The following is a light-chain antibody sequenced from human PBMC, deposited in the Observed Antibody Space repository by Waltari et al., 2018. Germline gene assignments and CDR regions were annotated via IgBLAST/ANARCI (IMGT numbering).Light chain of an antibody. CDR2: RDS. J-gene: IGLJ2*01. CDR3: QVWDSSTEVV. V-gene: IGLV3-9*01. CDR1: NIGSKN. Sequence: SYELPQPLSVSVAMGQTARITGGGNNIGSKNVHWYQQKPGQAPVLVIYRDSNRPSGIPERFSGSNSGNTATLTISRAQAGDEADYYCQVWDSSTEVVFGGGTKLTVL.